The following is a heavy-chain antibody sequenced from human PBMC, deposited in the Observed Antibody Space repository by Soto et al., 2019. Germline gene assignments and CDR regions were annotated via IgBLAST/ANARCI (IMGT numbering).Heavy chain of an antibody. D-gene: IGHD2-15*01. Sequence: PGESLKISCKGSGYSFTSYWIGWVRQMPGKGLEWMGIIYPGDSDTRYSPSFQGQVTISADKSISTAYLQWSSLKASDTAMYYCARHAGPQVVVGHWFDPWGQGTLVTVSS. J-gene: IGHJ5*02. V-gene: IGHV5-51*01. CDR3: ARHAGPQVVVGHWFDP. CDR2: IYPGDSDT. CDR1: GYSFTSYW.